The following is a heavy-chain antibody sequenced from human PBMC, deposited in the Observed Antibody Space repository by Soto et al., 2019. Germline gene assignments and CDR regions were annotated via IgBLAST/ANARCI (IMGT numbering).Heavy chain of an antibody. D-gene: IGHD2-15*01. Sequence: PGGPLRLSCAGSGFTFGDSYMSWIRQAPGKGLEWLSYISPGSRYPAYADSVKGRFTISRDNAKRSLYLQMMSLTAEDTAIYYCVRGGGGGLFDPWGQGTMVTVS. CDR3: VRGGGGGLFDP. CDR2: ISPGSRYP. J-gene: IGHJ5*02. V-gene: IGHV3-11*06. CDR1: GFTFGDSY.